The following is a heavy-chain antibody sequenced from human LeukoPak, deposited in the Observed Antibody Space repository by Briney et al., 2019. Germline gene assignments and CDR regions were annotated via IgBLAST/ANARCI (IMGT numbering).Heavy chain of an antibody. CDR2: INPSGGST. CDR3: ARDLRITIFGVVIPWAFDI. Sequence: GASVKVSCKASGYTFTDYYMHWVRQAPGQGLEWMGIINPSGGSTSYAQKFQGRVTMTRDMSTSTVYMELTSLRSEDTAVYYCARDLRITIFGVVIPWAFDIWGQGTMVTVSS. D-gene: IGHD3-3*01. V-gene: IGHV1-46*01. CDR1: GYTFTDYY. J-gene: IGHJ3*02.